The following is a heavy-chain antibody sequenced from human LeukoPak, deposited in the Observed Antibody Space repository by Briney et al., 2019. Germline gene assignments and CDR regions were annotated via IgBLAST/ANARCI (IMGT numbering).Heavy chain of an antibody. CDR1: GYSIYSGYC. CDR3: ARVPHSVEGCKRAVFIHYCDF. Sequence: PAETLSLTCAVSGYSIYSGYCWGWIRQPPREGLEWIGCIDHSGSAHYKASLKNRVTISVDTSKHEFSLTLSSVTAPDTAVSYFARVPHSVEGCKRAVFIHYCDFGGGRSLDSVS. V-gene: IGHV4-38-2*01. D-gene: IGHD2/OR15-2a*01. J-gene: IGHJ4*02. CDR2: IDHSGSA.